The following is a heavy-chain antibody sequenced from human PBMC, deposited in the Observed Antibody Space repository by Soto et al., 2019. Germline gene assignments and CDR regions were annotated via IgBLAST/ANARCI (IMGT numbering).Heavy chain of an antibody. Sequence: PSETLSLTCTVSGGSISSGGYYWTWIRQPPGTGLEWIGEINHSGSTNYNPSLKSRVTISVDTSKNQFSLKLSSVTAADTAVYYCARAAFRDILTGHSPPFDYWGQGTLVTVSS. CDR1: GGSISSGGYY. CDR2: INHSGST. V-gene: IGHV4-39*07. J-gene: IGHJ4*02. CDR3: ARAAFRDILTGHSPPFDY. D-gene: IGHD3-9*01.